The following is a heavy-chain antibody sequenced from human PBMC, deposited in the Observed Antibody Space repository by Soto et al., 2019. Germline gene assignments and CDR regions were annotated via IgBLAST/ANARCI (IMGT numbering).Heavy chain of an antibody. Sequence: TEESRRLSCAASGFTFSSYAMSWVRQVPGKGLEWVSTISASGGSTYYADSVKGRFTISRDNSKNTLYLQMDSLRAEDTAVYYCQDRVRATTSHYSGQATL. D-gene: IGHD1-26*01. V-gene: IGHV3-23*01. CDR3: QDRVRATTSHY. CDR2: ISASGGST. CDR1: GFTFSSYA. J-gene: IGHJ4*02.